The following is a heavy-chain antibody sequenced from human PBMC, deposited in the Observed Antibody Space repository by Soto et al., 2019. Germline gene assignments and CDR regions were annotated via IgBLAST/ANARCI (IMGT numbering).Heavy chain of an antibody. CDR3: ARDFRATYGDYERQPGMDV. CDR1: GGTFSSYA. Sequence: QVQLVQSGAEVKKPGSSVKVSCKASGGTFSSYAISWVRQAPGQGLEWMGGIIPIFGTANYAQKFQGRVTITADASTSTASMERSSLRSEDTAVYYCARDFRATYGDYERQPGMDVWGQGTTVTVSS. J-gene: IGHJ6*02. D-gene: IGHD4-17*01. V-gene: IGHV1-69*12. CDR2: IIPIFGTA.